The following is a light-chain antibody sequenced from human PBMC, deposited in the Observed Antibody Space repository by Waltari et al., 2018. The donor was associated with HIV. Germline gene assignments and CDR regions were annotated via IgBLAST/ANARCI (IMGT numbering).Light chain of an antibody. CDR3: ATWDGSLGGAYV. J-gene: IGLJ1*01. CDR1: TSNVGSTF. V-gene: IGLV1-47*01. CDR2: GDN. Sequence: QSVLTQPPPPSGTLGQSVPFTCSATTSNVGSTFVSWYQQHPGTAPKVLIYGDNRRPSGVPDRFSGSKSGASASLAISGLRSEDEGDYYCATWDGSLGGAYVFGAGTKVSVL.